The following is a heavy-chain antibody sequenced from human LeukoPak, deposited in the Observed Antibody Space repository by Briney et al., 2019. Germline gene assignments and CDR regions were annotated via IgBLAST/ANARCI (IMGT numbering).Heavy chain of an antibody. Sequence: ASVKVSCKASGYAFTSYGISWVLEAPGQGLEWMGWISAYNGNTNYAQKLQGRVTMTTDTSTSTAYMELRSLRSDDTAVYYCAREDIVATTNAFDIWGQGTMVTVSS. CDR2: ISAYNGNT. V-gene: IGHV1-18*01. CDR3: AREDIVATTNAFDI. J-gene: IGHJ3*02. D-gene: IGHD5-12*01. CDR1: GYAFTSYG.